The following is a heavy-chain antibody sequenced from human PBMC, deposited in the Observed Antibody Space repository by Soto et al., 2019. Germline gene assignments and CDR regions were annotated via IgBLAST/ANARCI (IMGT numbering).Heavy chain of an antibody. D-gene: IGHD3-10*01. V-gene: IGHV3-74*01. J-gene: IGHJ5*02. CDR1: GFTFSSYW. CDR3: ASSPGSGSYHWFDP. Sequence: GGSLRLSCAASGFTFSSYWMHWVRQAPGKGLVWVSRINSDGSSTSYADSVKGRFTISRDNAKNTLYLQMNSLRAEDTVVYYCASSPGSGSYHWFDPWGQGTLVTVSS. CDR2: INSDGSST.